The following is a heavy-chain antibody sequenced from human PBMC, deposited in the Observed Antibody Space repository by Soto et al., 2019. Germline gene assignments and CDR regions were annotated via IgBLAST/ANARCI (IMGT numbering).Heavy chain of an antibody. Sequence: LSLTCTVSGGSISSGDYYWSWIRQPPGKGLEWIGYIYYSGSTYYNPSLKSRVTISVDTSKNQFSLKLSSVTAADTAVYYCARDLGPRWLQSLYYYGMDVWGQGTTVTVSS. CDR1: GGSISSGDYY. J-gene: IGHJ6*02. V-gene: IGHV4-30-4*01. CDR2: IYYSGST. D-gene: IGHD5-12*01. CDR3: ARDLGPRWLQSLYYYGMDV.